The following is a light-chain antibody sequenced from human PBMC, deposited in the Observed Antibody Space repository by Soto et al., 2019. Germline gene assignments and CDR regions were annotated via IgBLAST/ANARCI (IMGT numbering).Light chain of an antibody. CDR2: HVT. Sequence: QSVLTQPASVSGSPGQSITISCTGTSSDVGGYNYVSWYQQHPGDAPKLLIYHVTNRPSGVSDRFSGSKSGNTASLTISGLQAEDEADYYCSSYTSTTADIFATGTKLTVL. CDR3: SSYTSTTADI. V-gene: IGLV2-14*03. J-gene: IGLJ1*01. CDR1: SSDVGGYNY.